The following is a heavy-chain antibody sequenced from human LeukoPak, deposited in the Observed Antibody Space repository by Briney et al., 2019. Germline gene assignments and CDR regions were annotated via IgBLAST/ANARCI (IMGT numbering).Heavy chain of an antibody. CDR1: GLTFSGSA. D-gene: IGHD6-19*01. CDR3: TSPPGIAVAGDYYYMDV. J-gene: IGHJ6*03. CDR2: IRSKANSYAT. V-gene: IGHV3-73*01. Sequence: GGSLRLSCAASGLTFSGSAMHWVRQASGKGLEWVGRIRSKANSYATAYAASVKGRFTISRDDSKNTAYLQMNSLKTEDTAVYYCTSPPGIAVAGDYYYMDVWGKGTTVTVSS.